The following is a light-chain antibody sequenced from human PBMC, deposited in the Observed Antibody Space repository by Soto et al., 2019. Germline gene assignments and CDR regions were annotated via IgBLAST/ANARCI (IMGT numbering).Light chain of an antibody. CDR2: GTN. Sequence: QPVLTQPPSMSGAPGQRVTISCAGHSSNIGAGYDVQWYQQLPGTAPKLLMFGTNSRPSGVPDRFSGSKSGTSASLAITGLQAEDEADYYCQAFDSRLSGSVFGGGTKLTVL. CDR3: QAFDSRLSGSV. J-gene: IGLJ2*01. CDR1: SSNIGAGYD. V-gene: IGLV1-40*01.